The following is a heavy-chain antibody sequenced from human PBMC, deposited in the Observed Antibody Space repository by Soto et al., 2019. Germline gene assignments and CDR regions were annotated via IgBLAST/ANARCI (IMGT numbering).Heavy chain of an antibody. J-gene: IGHJ6*02. V-gene: IGHV1-46*01. D-gene: IGHD3-3*01. CDR3: ARDLKPPDFLEWFLAPCCMDV. CDR2: INPSGGST. CDR1: GYTFTSYY. Sequence: ASVKVSCKASGYTFTSYYMHWVRQALGQGLEWMGIINPSGGSTSYAQKFQGRVTMTRDTSTSTVYMELSSLRSEDTAVYYCARDLKPPDFLEWFLAPCCMDVWGQGTTVTVSS.